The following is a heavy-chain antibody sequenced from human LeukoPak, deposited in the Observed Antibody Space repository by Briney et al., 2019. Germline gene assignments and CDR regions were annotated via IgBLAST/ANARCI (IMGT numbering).Heavy chain of an antibody. V-gene: IGHV4-59*01. Sequence: PSEALSLTCTVSGGSISSYYWSWIRQPPGKGLEWTGYIYYSGSTNYNPSLKSRVTISVDTSKNQFSLKLSSVTAADTAVYYCARGYCSGGSCYLGGYYYYYGMDVWGQGTTVTVS. CDR2: IYYSGST. J-gene: IGHJ6*02. CDR1: GGSISSYY. D-gene: IGHD2-15*01. CDR3: ARGYCSGGSCYLGGYYYYYGMDV.